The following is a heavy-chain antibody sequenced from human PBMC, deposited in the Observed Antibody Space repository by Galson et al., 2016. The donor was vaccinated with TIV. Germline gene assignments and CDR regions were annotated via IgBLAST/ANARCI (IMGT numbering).Heavy chain of an antibody. J-gene: IGHJ3*02. CDR1: GGSLSDYY. CDR2: INHSGHT. CDR3: ARVRRGNVGVVDATDAFDI. D-gene: IGHD2-15*01. V-gene: IGHV4-34*01. Sequence: LTCAVYGGSLSDYYWSWIRQPPGKGLEWIGEINHSGHTHHNPSLKSRVTISLDTSKNQFSLTLTSVTAADTALFYCARVRRGNVGVVDATDAFDIWDQGTMVTVSS.